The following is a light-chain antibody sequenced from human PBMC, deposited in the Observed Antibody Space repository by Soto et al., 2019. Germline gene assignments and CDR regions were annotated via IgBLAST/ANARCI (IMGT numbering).Light chain of an antibody. V-gene: IGKV3-11*01. CDR2: DAS. J-gene: IGKJ1*01. CDR1: QSVSGY. Sequence: EIVLTQSPATPSLSPGERATLSCRASQSVSGYFAWYQQKPGQAPRLLIYDASNRATGIPARFSGSGSGTDFTLTISSLEPEDFAVYYCQQRSNWPLTFGRGTKVEIK. CDR3: QQRSNWPLT.